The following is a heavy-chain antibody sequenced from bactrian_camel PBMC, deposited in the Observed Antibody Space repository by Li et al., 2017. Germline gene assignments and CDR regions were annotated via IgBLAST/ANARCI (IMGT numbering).Heavy chain of an antibody. Sequence: HVQLVESGGGSVQAGGSLTLSCAASGGSSSNYCMAWFRQIPGQEREGVATIESDGSTSYKTSVKGRFTISKDRAKNTLYLQMNSLNAEDTAMYLCAAGRAGTWGSLLRVSTYAYWGQGTQVTVS. J-gene: IGHJ4*01. CDR2: IESDGST. V-gene: IGHV3S53*01. CDR1: GGSSSNYC. D-gene: IGHD4*01. CDR3: AAGRAGTWGSLLRVSTYAY.